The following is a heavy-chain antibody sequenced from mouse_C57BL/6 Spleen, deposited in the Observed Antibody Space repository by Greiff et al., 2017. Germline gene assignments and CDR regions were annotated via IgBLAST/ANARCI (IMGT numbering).Heavy chain of an antibody. J-gene: IGHJ3*01. CDR1: GYAFSSYW. V-gene: IGHV1-80*01. Sequence: QVQLKESGAELVKPGASVKISCKASGYAFSSYWMNWVKQRPGKGLEWIGQIYPGDGDTNYNGKFKGKATLTADKSSSTAYMQLSSLTSEDSAVYFCARDDLFADWGQGTLVTVSA. CDR2: IYPGDGDT. CDR3: ARDDLFAD.